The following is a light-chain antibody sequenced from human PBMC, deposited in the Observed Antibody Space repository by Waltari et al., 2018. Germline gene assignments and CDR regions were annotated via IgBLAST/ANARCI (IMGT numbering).Light chain of an antibody. V-gene: IGLV2-23*02. CDR2: EVN. Sequence: QSALTQPASVSGSPGQSITISCTGTTSDIGSYNLVSWYQQHPGEVPKLIIYEVNKRPSGVSNRFSGSKADNTASLTISGLQPEDEADYYCCSYGGASLRVFGGGTKVTVL. CDR1: TSDIGSYNL. CDR3: CSYGGASLRV. J-gene: IGLJ3*02.